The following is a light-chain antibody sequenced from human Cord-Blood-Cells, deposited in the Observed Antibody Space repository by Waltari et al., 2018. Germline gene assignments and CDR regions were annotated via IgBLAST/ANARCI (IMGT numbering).Light chain of an antibody. CDR2: WAS. CDR1: QSVLYSSNNKNY. V-gene: IGKV4-1*01. CDR3: QQYYSTPYT. Sequence: DIVMTQSPDSLAVSLGERATINCKSRQSVLYSSNNKNYLAWYQQKPGQPPKLLIYWASTREAGVPDRFSGSGSGTDVTLTISSLQAEDVAVYYCQQYYSTPYTFGQGTKLEIK. J-gene: IGKJ2*01.